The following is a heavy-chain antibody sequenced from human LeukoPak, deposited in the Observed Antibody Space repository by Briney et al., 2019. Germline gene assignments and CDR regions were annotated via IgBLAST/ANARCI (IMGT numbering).Heavy chain of an antibody. CDR2: INPNSGGT. Sequence: ASVKVSCKASGYTFTGYYMHWVRQAPGQGLEWMGWINPNSGGTNYAQKFQGRVTMTRDTSISTAYMELSRLRSDDTAVHYCARGRYNWNSLFDYWGQGTLVTVSS. V-gene: IGHV1-2*02. D-gene: IGHD1-7*01. CDR1: GYTFTGYY. J-gene: IGHJ4*02. CDR3: ARGRYNWNSLFDY.